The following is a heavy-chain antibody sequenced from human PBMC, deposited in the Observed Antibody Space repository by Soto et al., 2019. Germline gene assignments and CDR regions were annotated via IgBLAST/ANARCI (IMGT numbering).Heavy chain of an antibody. D-gene: IGHD3-22*01. CDR3: TTGFGYYDSSGYFFMLANAFDI. Sequence: PGGSLRLSCAASGFTFSNAWMSWFRQAPGKGLEWVGRIKSKTDGGTTDYAAPVKGRFTISRDDSKNTLYLQMNSLKTEDTAVYYCTTGFGYYDSSGYFFMLANAFDIWGQGTMVPVSS. J-gene: IGHJ3*02. CDR1: GFTFSNAW. CDR2: IKSKTDGGTT. V-gene: IGHV3-15*01.